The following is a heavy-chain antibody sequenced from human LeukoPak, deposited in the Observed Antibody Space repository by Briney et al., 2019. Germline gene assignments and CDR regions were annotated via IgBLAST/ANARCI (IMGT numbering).Heavy chain of an antibody. CDR1: GFTFDDYA. CDR2: ISWNSGSI. V-gene: IGHV3-9*01. J-gene: IGHJ4*02. D-gene: IGHD2-2*01. Sequence: GGSLRLSCVASGFTFDDYAIHWVRQAPGKGLQWVAGISWNSGSIGYADSVKGPLTISRDNAKNSLYLQMNSLRAEDTAFYYCAKAYSSSGGSFDYWGQGNLVTVSS. CDR3: AKAYSSSGGSFDY.